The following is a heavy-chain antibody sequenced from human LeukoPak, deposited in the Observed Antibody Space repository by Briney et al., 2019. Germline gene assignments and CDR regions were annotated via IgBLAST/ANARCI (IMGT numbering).Heavy chain of an antibody. D-gene: IGHD3-22*01. CDR3: AKDPWGYYDSSGYSDSSKYFQH. V-gene: IGHV3-23*01. CDR2: ISGSGGST. CDR1: GFTFSSYA. Sequence: GGSLRLSCAASGFTFSSYAMSWVRQAPGKGLEWVSAISGSGGSTYYADSVKGRFTISRDNSKNTLCLQMNSLRAEDTAVYYCAKDPWGYYDSSGYSDSSKYFQHWGQGTLVTVSS. J-gene: IGHJ1*01.